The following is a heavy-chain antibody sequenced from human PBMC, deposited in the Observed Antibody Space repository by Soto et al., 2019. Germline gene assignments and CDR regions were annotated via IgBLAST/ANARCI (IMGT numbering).Heavy chain of an antibody. J-gene: IGHJ6*02. V-gene: IGHV1-3*01. CDR1: GYSFSNYA. D-gene: IGHD3-9*01. CDR2: INVDNGNT. CDR3: ASPPDSYFDRPGRRADPYYYGMDV. Sequence: QVQLVQSGAEVKQPGASVKVSCKASGYSFSNYAIHWVRQAPGQGLEWMGWINVDNGNTKYSQKLQDRVTITRDTSASTVYMEVSSLRSEDTAVYYCASPPDSYFDRPGRRADPYYYGMDVWGQGTTVTVSS.